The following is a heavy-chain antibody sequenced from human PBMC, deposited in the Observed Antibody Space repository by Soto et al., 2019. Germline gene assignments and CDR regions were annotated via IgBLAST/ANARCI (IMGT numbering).Heavy chain of an antibody. CDR3: ARDQRKAAGRDYYYGMDV. CDR1: GFTVSSNY. Sequence: EVQLVETGGGLIQPGGSLRLSCAASGFTVSSNYMSWVRQAPGKGLEWVSVIYSGGSTYYADSVKGRFTISRDNSKNTLYLQMNSLRAEDTAVYYCARDQRKAAGRDYYYGMDVWGQGTTVTVSS. V-gene: IGHV3-53*02. CDR2: IYSGGST. D-gene: IGHD6-13*01. J-gene: IGHJ6*02.